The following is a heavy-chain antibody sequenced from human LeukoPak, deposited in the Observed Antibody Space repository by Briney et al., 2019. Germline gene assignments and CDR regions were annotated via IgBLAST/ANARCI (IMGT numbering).Heavy chain of an antibody. CDR2: INHSGST. CDR1: GGSFSGYY. J-gene: IGHJ4*02. V-gene: IGHV4-34*01. D-gene: IGHD6-6*01. Sequence: SETLSLTCAVHGGSFSGYYWSWIRQPPGKGLEWIGEINHSGSTNYNPSLKSRVTISVDTSKNQFSLKLSSVTAADTAVYYCARGLIAARFGYWGQGTLVTVSS. CDR3: ARGLIAARFGY.